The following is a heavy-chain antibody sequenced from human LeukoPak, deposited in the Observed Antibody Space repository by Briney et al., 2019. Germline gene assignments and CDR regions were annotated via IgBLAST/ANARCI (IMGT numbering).Heavy chain of an antibody. J-gene: IGHJ3*02. CDR1: GGSISSYY. V-gene: IGHV4-59*01. CDR2: IYYSGST. CDR3: ARAGYRTRKDAFDI. Sequence: SETLSLTCTVSGGSISSYYWSWIRQPPGKGLEWIGYIYYSGSTNYNPSLKSRVTISVDTSKNQFSLKLSSVTAADTAVYYCARAGYRTRKDAFDIWGQGTMVTVSS. D-gene: IGHD6-13*01.